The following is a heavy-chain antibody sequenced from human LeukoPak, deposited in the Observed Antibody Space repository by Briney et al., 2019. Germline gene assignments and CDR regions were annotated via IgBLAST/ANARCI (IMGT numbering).Heavy chain of an antibody. CDR3: ARSYGSGSYFDS. CDR1: GDSISSYY. J-gene: IGHJ4*02. CDR2: ISHSGST. Sequence: PSETLSLTCTVSGDSISSYYWSRIRQPPGKGLQWIGYISHSGSTKYNPSLKSRVTISIDTSKNQFSLKVRSVTAADTAVYYCARSYGSGSYFDSWGQGTLVTVSS. D-gene: IGHD3-10*01. V-gene: IGHV4-59*01.